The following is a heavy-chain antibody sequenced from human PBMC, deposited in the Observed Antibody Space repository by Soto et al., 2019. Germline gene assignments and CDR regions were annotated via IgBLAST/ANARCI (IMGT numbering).Heavy chain of an antibody. CDR1: GFSLSTSGVG. CDR3: AHRIVTNNWFDP. D-gene: IGHD3-22*01. Sequence: QITLKESGPTLVKPTQTLTLTCTFSGFSLSTSGVGVGWIRQPPGKALEWLALIYWDDNKRYSPSLKTRLTITNDTSKHQVVLTMTNMDPVATATYYCAHRIVTNNWFDPWGQGTLVTVSS. V-gene: IGHV2-5*02. J-gene: IGHJ5*02. CDR2: IYWDDNK.